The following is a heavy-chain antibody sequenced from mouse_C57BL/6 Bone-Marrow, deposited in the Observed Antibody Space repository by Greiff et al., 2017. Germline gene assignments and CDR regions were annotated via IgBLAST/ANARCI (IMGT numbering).Heavy chain of an antibody. D-gene: IGHD1-1*01. CDR2: IHPSDSDT. CDR1: GYTFTSYW. V-gene: IGHV1-74*01. Sequence: QVQLQQSGAELVKPGASVKVSCKASGYTFTSYWMHWVKQRPGQGLEWIGRIHPSDSDTNYNQKFKGKATLTVDTSTSAAYKQLSSLTSEDAAFYCGAYGSSPHWYIDVWGTGTTVTVSS. J-gene: IGHJ1*03. CDR3: AYGSSPHWYIDV.